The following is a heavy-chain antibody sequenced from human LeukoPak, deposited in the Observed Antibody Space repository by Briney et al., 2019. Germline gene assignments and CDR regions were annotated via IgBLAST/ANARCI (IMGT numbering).Heavy chain of an antibody. CDR3: TRAAWGYYGSGSPLPNWFGP. Sequence: SQTLSLTCAVSGGSISSGGYSWSWIRQPPGKGLEWIGYIYHSGSTYYNPSLKSRVTISVDRSKNQFSLKLSSVTAADTAVYYRTRAAWGYYGSGSPLPNWFGPWGQGTLVTVSS. D-gene: IGHD3-10*01. CDR2: IYHSGST. J-gene: IGHJ5*02. CDR1: GGSISSGGYS. V-gene: IGHV4-30-2*01.